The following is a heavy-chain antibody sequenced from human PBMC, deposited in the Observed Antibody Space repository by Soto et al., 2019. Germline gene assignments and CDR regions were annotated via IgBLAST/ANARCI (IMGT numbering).Heavy chain of an antibody. CDR3: ATDDPVGATRSGEYYYGMEV. V-gene: IGHV3-48*02. CDR1: GFTFSSYS. J-gene: IGHJ6*02. CDR2: ISSSSSSI. D-gene: IGHD1-26*01. Sequence: PGGSLRLCCAASGFTFSSYSMNCVRQAPGKGLEWVSYISSSSSSIYYADSVKGRFTISRDNAKNSLYLQMNSLRDEDTAVYYCATDDPVGATRSGEYYYGMEVWGQGTTVTVSS.